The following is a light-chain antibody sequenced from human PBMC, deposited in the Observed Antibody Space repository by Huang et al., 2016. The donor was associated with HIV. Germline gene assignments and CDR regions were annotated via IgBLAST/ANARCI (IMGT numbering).Light chain of an antibody. CDR3: QQYDNWPLT. Sequence: ERVMTQSPATLSVAPGARVTLACRASHSVSSNLAWYQQKPGQAPRLLIHGASTRATGIPARFSGSGSGTEFTLAISSLQSEDSGVYFCQQYDNWPLTFGQGTRLEIK. V-gene: IGKV3-15*01. CDR1: HSVSSN. J-gene: IGKJ5*01. CDR2: GAS.